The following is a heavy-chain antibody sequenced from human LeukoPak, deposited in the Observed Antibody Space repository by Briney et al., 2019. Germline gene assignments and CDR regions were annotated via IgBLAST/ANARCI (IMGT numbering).Heavy chain of an antibody. J-gene: IGHJ4*02. V-gene: IGHV4-59*01. Sequence: PSETLSLTCTVSGGSISSYYWGWIRQPPGKGLEWIGYIFYNGSTNYNPSLKSRVTISIDTSKNQFSLNLSSVTAADTAVYYCARRPNWRPVFDYWGQGTLVTVSS. CDR2: IFYNGST. CDR1: GGSISSYY. CDR3: ARRPNWRPVFDY. D-gene: IGHD7-27*01.